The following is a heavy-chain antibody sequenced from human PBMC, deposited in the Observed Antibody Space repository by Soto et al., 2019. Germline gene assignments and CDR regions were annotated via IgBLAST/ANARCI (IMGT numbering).Heavy chain of an antibody. D-gene: IGHD3-10*01. Sequence: GGSLRLSCAGSGFMFSNFWIIFFGQAPVKGLEWVANIKHDGSEIYYVDSVKGRLTISRDNAKNSLYLQMNSLRAEDTAVYYCARYSGSFSLDYWGQGTLVTVSS. J-gene: IGHJ4*02. CDR1: GFMFSNFW. CDR2: IKHDGSEI. CDR3: ARYSGSFSLDY. V-gene: IGHV3-7*01.